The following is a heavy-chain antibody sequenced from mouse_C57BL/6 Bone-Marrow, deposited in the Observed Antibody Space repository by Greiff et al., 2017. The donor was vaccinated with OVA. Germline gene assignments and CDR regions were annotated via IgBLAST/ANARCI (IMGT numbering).Heavy chain of an antibody. Sequence: QVQLKQSGAELVKPGASVKISCKASGYAFSSYWMNWVKQRPGKGLEWIGQIYPGDGDTNYNGKFKGKATLTADKSSSTAYMQLSSLTSEDSAVYFCARSVDGYWFAYWGQGTLVTVSA. D-gene: IGHD2-3*01. CDR1: GYAFSSYW. CDR3: ARSVDGYWFAY. CDR2: IYPGDGDT. J-gene: IGHJ3*01. V-gene: IGHV1-80*01.